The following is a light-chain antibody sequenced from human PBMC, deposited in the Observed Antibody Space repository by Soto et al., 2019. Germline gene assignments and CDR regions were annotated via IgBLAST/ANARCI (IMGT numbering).Light chain of an antibody. CDR2: EVS. V-gene: IGLV2-14*01. CDR1: STDIGYHTY. Sequence: QSVLTQPASVSGSPGQSITISCTGTSTDIGYHTYVSRYQQHTGKAPELLIFEVSSRPSGISDRFSGSKSGNTASLTISGLQAEDEADYYCSSYSISDTPYVFGGGTKVTV. CDR3: SSYSISDTPYV. J-gene: IGLJ1*01.